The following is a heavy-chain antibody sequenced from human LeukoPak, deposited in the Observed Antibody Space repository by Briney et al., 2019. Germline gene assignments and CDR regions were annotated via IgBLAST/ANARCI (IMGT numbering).Heavy chain of an antibody. V-gene: IGHV1-18*01. D-gene: IGHD3-10*01. J-gene: IGHJ4*02. CDR2: ISAYNGNT. Sequence: ASVKVSCKASGYTFTSYGISWVRQAPGQGLEWMGWISAYNGNTNYAQKLQGRVTMTTDTSTSTAYMELRGLRSDDTAVYYCARNYYGSGSYYYFDYWGQGTLVTVSS. CDR3: ARNYYGSGSYYYFDY. CDR1: GYTFTSYG.